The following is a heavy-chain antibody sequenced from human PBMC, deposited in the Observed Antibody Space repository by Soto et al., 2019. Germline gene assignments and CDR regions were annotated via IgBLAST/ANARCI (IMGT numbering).Heavy chain of an antibody. CDR2: ISAYNGNT. Sequence: ASVKVSCKASGYTFTSYGISWVRQAPGQGLEWMGWISAYNGNTNYAQKLQGRVTMTTDTSTSTAYMELRSLRSDDTAVYYCARAKLDLGRDYGDYGVYYYYYMDVWGKGTTVTVSS. J-gene: IGHJ6*03. D-gene: IGHD4-17*01. V-gene: IGHV1-18*01. CDR3: ARAKLDLGRDYGDYGVYYYYYMDV. CDR1: GYTFTSYG.